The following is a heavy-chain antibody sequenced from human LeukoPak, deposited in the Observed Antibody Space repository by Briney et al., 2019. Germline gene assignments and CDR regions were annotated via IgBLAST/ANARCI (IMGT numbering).Heavy chain of an antibody. CDR2: IYYSGST. J-gene: IGHJ4*02. CDR3: ARDGGVSASYYNYFDY. Sequence: SETLSLTCTVSGGSISSSSYSWGWIRQPPGKGLEWIGSIYYSGSTYYNPSLKSRVTISVGTSKNHFSLKLTSVTAADTAVYYCARDGGVSASYYNYFDYWGQGTLVTVSS. V-gene: IGHV4-39*07. D-gene: IGHD1-26*01. CDR1: GGSISSSSYS.